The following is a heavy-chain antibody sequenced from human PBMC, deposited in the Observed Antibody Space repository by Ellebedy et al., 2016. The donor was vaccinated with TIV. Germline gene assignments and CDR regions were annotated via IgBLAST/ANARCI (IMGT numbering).Heavy chain of an antibody. V-gene: IGHV3-7*01. CDR2: INEDGSAQ. CDR3: ATYCRDGTCYGLNIGGFES. J-gene: IGHJ4*02. D-gene: IGHD2-15*01. CDR1: GFTFSHCW. Sequence: PGGSLRLSFAASGFTFSHCWMSWVRQAPGKGLDWVAYINEDGSAQYYVDSVKGRFTISRDNAKNSLHLQMNSLRAEDTAVYFCATYCRDGTCYGLNIGGFESWGQGTLVTVSS.